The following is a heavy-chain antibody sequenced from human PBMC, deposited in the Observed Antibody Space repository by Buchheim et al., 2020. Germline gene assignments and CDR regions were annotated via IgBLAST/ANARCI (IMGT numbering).Heavy chain of an antibody. J-gene: IGHJ3*02. D-gene: IGHD3-3*01. Sequence: EVQLVESGGGLVQPGGSLRLSCAASGFTFSSSDMHWVRQATGKGLEWVSAIGTAGDTYYPGSVKGRFTISRENAKNSLYLQMNSLRAGDTAVYYCARAHASRLFGVVRQSDAFDIWGQGT. CDR2: IGTAGDT. V-gene: IGHV3-13*04. CDR1: GFTFSSSD. CDR3: ARAHASRLFGVVRQSDAFDI.